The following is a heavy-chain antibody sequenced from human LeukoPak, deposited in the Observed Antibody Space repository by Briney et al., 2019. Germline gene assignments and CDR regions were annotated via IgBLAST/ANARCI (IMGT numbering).Heavy chain of an antibody. D-gene: IGHD3-22*01. V-gene: IGHV4-4*07. CDR2: IYTSGSI. Sequence: SETLSLTCTVSGGPISSFYWTWIRQPAGRGLEWIGRIYTSGSINYNPSLKSRVTMSVDTSKNQFSLKLSSVTVADTADYYCARGLDYYDSSGHDYWGQGTLVTVSS. J-gene: IGHJ4*02. CDR3: ARGLDYYDSSGHDY. CDR1: GGPISSFY.